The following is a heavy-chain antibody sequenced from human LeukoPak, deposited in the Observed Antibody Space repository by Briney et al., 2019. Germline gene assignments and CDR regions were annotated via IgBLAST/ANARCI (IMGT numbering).Heavy chain of an antibody. CDR3: ARGDYGDNYYYYGMDV. Sequence: GGFLRLSCAASGFTFSSYSMTWVRQAPGKGLEWVSSISSSSSYIYYADSVKGRFTISRDNAKNSLYLQMNSLRAEDTAVYYCARGDYGDNYYYYGMDVWGQGTTVTVSS. D-gene: IGHD4-17*01. J-gene: IGHJ6*02. CDR1: GFTFSSYS. V-gene: IGHV3-21*01. CDR2: ISSSSSYI.